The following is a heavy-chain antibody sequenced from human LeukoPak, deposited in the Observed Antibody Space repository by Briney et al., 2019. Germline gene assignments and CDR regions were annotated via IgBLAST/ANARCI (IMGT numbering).Heavy chain of an antibody. V-gene: IGHV3-30*03. D-gene: IGHD3-9*01. Sequence: SGGSLRLSCAASGFTFSSYGMHWVRQAPGKGLEWVAVISYDGSNKYYADSVKGRFTISRDNSKNTLYLQMNSLRAEDTAVYYCARAPHRKYYDILTGSDASDIWSQGTMVTVSS. J-gene: IGHJ3*02. CDR3: ARAPHRKYYDILTGSDASDI. CDR1: GFTFSSYG. CDR2: ISYDGSNK.